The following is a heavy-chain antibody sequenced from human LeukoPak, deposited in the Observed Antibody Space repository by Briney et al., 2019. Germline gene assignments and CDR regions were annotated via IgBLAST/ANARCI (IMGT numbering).Heavy chain of an antibody. J-gene: IGHJ4*02. D-gene: IGHD3-3*01. CDR2: IDYSGST. CDR3: ARGVYYDFWSGYYTRESASFDY. V-gene: IGHV4-59*01. Sequence: SETLSLTCTVSGGSISSYYWSWIRQPPGKGLEWIGYIDYSGSTNYNPSLKSRVTISVDTSKNQFSLKLSSVSAADTAVYYCARGVYYDFWSGYYTRESASFDYWGQGTLVTVSS. CDR1: GGSISSYY.